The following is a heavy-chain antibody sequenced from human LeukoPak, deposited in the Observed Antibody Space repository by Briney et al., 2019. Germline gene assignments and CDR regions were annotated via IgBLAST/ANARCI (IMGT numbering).Heavy chain of an antibody. CDR3: ARGRRGYSGYEFDY. Sequence: SQTLSLTYTVSGGSISSGDYYWSWIRQPPGKGLEWIGYIYYSGSTYYNPSLKSRVTISVDTSKNQFSLKLSSVTAADTAVYYCARGRRGYSGYEFDYWDQGTLVTVSS. CDR1: GGSISSGDYY. D-gene: IGHD5-12*01. CDR2: IYYSGST. J-gene: IGHJ4*02. V-gene: IGHV4-30-4*01.